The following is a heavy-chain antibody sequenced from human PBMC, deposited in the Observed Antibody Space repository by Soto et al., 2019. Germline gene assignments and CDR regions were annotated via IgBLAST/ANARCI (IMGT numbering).Heavy chain of an antibody. Sequence: EVRLLESGGGLVQPGGSLRLSCAASGFTLRNYAMSWVRQAPGKGLEWVSSISRSDIGTYYYADSVKGRFTISRDNSRNTLYLEMNSLRAEDTALYYCAKDAYGGNDYWGQGTLVTVSS. J-gene: IGHJ4*02. CDR3: AKDAYGGNDY. CDR2: ISRSDIGT. V-gene: IGHV3-23*01. D-gene: IGHD3-10*01. CDR1: GFTLRNYA.